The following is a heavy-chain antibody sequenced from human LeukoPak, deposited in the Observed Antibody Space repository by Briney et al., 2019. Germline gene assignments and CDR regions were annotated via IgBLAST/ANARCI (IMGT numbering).Heavy chain of an antibody. CDR3: ARASHDYGDYSHFDY. CDR1: GGSISSNNW. CDR2: IYHSGST. J-gene: IGHJ4*02. V-gene: IGHV4-4*02. D-gene: IGHD4-17*01. Sequence: SETLSLTCAVSGGSISSNNWWSWVRQPPGKGLEWIGEIYHSGSTKYNPSLNSRVTISLDKSKKQFSLKVSSVTAADTAVYYRARASHDYGDYSHFDYWGQGTLVTVSS.